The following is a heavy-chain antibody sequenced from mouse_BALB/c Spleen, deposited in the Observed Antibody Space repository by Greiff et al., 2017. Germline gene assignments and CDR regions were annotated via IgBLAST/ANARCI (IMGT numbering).Heavy chain of an antibody. J-gene: IGHJ4*01. V-gene: IGHV5-9-3*01. CDR2: ISSGGSYT. CDR3: ARLGDPDYYAMDY. CDR1: GFTFSSYA. Sequence: VQLKESGGGLVKPGGSLKLSCAASGFTFSSYAMSWVRQTPEKRLEWVATISSGGSYTYYPDSVKGRFTISRDNAKNTLYLQMSSLRSEDTAMYYCARLGDPDYYAMDYWGQGTSVTVSS. D-gene: IGHD3-3*01.